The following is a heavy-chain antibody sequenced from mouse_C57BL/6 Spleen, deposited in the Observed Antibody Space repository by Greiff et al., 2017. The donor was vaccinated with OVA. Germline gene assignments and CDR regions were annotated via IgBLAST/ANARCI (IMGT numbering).Heavy chain of an antibody. CDR2: INYDGSST. D-gene: IGHD3-1*01. J-gene: IGHJ4*01. Sequence: EVQLVESAGGLVQPGSSMKLSCTASGFTFSDYYMAWVRQVPEKGLEWVANINYDGSSTYYLDSLKSRFIISRDNAKNILYLQMSSLKSEDTATYYCARDRGFPYAMDYWGQGTSVTVSS. CDR3: ARDRGFPYAMDY. V-gene: IGHV5-16*01. CDR1: GFTFSDYY.